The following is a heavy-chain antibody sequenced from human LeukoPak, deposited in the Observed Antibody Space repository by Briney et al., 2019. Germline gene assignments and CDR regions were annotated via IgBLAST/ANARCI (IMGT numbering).Heavy chain of an antibody. CDR1: GYTFTSYG. Sequence: ASVKVSCKASGYTFTSYGISWVRQAPGQGLEWMGWISAYNGNTNYAQELQGRVTMTTDTSTSTAYMELRSLRSDDTAVYYCARVGRGYSGYDSYYYYMDVWGKGTTVTVSS. CDR2: ISAYNGNT. D-gene: IGHD5-12*01. CDR3: ARVGRGYSGYDSYYYYMDV. V-gene: IGHV1-18*01. J-gene: IGHJ6*03.